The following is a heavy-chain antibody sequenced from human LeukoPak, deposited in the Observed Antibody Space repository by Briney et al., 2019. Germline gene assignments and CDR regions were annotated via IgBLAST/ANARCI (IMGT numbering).Heavy chain of an antibody. CDR3: ARDLAARPHWFDP. J-gene: IGHJ5*02. CDR2: IKQDGSEK. CDR1: GFTFSSYW. Sequence: GGSLRLSCAASGFTFSSYWMCWVRQAPGKGLEWVANIKQDGSEKYYVDSVKGRFTISRDNAKNSLYLQMNSLRAEDTAVYYCARDLAARPHWFDPWGQGTLVTVSS. V-gene: IGHV3-7*01. D-gene: IGHD6-6*01.